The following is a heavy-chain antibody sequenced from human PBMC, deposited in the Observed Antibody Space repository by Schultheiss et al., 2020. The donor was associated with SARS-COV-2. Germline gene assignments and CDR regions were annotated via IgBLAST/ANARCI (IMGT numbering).Heavy chain of an antibody. CDR1: GGSFSGYY. CDR2: IYYSGST. CDR3: ARDRVAVAGTLDY. J-gene: IGHJ4*02. D-gene: IGHD6-19*01. V-gene: IGHV4-34*11. Sequence: SQTLSLTCAVYGGSFSGYYWSWIRQPPGKGLEWIGYIYYSGSTNYNPSLKSRVTISVDTSKNQFSLKLSSVTAADTAVYYCARDRVAVAGTLDYWGQGTLVTVSS.